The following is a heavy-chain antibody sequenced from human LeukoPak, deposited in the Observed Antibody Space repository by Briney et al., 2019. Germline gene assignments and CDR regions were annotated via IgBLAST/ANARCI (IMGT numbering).Heavy chain of an antibody. CDR3: ASWGGLPAAIGYYYYGMDV. V-gene: IGHV3-53*01. J-gene: IGHJ6*02. CDR1: GFTVSSNY. D-gene: IGHD2-2*01. Sequence: GGSLRLSCAASGFTVSSNYMSWVRQAPGKGLEWVSVIYSGGSTYYADSVKGRFTISRDNSKNTLYLQMNSLRAEDTAVYYCASWGGLPAAIGYYYYGMDVWGQGTTVTVSS. CDR2: IYSGGST.